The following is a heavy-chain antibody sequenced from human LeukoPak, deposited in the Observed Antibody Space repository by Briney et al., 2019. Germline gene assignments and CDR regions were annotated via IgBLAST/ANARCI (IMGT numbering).Heavy chain of an antibody. Sequence: SETLSLTCTVSGGSITSYYWSWIRQPPGKGLEWIGYIYYKGNTKYNASLKSRVTMSVDTSKNQFSLKLSSVTAADTAVYYCARDRGYDGDYPTRGYFDLWGRGTLVTVSS. V-gene: IGHV4-59*12. D-gene: IGHD4-17*01. CDR1: GGSITSYY. CDR2: IYYKGNT. J-gene: IGHJ2*01. CDR3: ARDRGYDGDYPTRGYFDL.